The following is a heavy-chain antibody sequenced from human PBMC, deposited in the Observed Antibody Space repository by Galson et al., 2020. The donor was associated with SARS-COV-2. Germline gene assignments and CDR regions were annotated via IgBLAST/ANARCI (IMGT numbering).Heavy chain of an antibody. D-gene: IGHD1-1*01. CDR1: GYSFTSYW. CDR2: IYPGDSDT. V-gene: IGHV5-51*01. CDR3: ASPGGYNWIVGGGGGFGY. J-gene: IGHJ4*02. Sequence: GSLKISCKGSGYSFTSYWIGWVRQMPGKGLEWMGIIYPGDSDTRYSPSFQGQVTISADKSISTAYLQWSSLKASDTAMYYCASPGGYNWIVGGGGGFGYWGQGTLVTVSS.